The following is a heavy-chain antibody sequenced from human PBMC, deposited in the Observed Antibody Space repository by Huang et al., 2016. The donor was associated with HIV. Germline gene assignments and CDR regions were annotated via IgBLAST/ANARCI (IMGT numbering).Heavy chain of an antibody. D-gene: IGHD3-9*01. Sequence: QVQLVESGGGVVQPGRSLRLSCTASGFTFDNHAMHWVRQAPGKGLEWVAVISDEGRNDFYADSVKGRFTISRDNSKNTRFLQLASLRADDTAVYYCARGPFDLYYYYMDVWGIGTTVTVSS. CDR2: ISDEGRND. V-gene: IGHV3-30*04. J-gene: IGHJ6*03. CDR1: GFTFDNHA. CDR3: ARGPFDLYYYYMDV.